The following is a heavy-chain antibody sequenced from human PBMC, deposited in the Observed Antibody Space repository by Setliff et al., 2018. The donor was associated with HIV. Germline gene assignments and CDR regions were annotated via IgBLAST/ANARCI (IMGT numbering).Heavy chain of an antibody. Sequence: GGSLRLSCAASGFSFSSYWMHWVRQAPGKGLVWVSRLNTDGSSTKYADSVKGRSTISRDNAKNTLYLQMDSLRGEDPAVYYCARGYYGSDLQNAMEVWGQGTTVTVSS. D-gene: IGHD3-10*01. CDR1: GFSFSSYW. CDR3: ARGYYGSDLQNAMEV. J-gene: IGHJ6*02. CDR2: LNTDGSST. V-gene: IGHV3-74*03.